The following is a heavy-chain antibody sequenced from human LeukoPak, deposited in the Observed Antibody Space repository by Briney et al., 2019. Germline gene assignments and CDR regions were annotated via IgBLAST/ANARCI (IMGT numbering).Heavy chain of an antibody. J-gene: IGHJ4*02. CDR1: GGTFSSYA. CDR3: ARDEWELLGDYYFDY. CDR2: IIPIFGIA. D-gene: IGHD1-26*01. V-gene: IGHV1-69*04. Sequence: SVKVSCKASGGTFSSYAISWVRQAPGQGLEWMGRIIPIFGIANYAQKFQGSVTITADKSTSTAYMELSSLRSEDTAVYYCARDEWELLGDYYFDYWGQGTLVTVSS.